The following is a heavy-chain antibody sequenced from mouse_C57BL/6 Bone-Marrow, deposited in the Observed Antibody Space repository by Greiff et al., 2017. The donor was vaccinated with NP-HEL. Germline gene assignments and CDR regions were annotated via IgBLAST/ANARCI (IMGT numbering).Heavy chain of an antibody. CDR1: GFTFSDYY. Sequence: EVKLVESGGGLVQPGGSLKLSCAASGFTFSDYYMYWVRQTPEKRLEWVAYISNGGGSTYYPDTVKGRFTISRDNAKNTLYLQMSRLKSEDTAMYYCARHRDYGSSYDYYAMDYWGQGTSVTVSS. CDR3: ARHRDYGSSYDYYAMDY. V-gene: IGHV5-12*01. D-gene: IGHD1-1*01. CDR2: ISNGGGST. J-gene: IGHJ4*01.